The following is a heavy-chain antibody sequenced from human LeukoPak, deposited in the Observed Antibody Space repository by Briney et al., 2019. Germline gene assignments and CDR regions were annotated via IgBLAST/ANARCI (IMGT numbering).Heavy chain of an antibody. V-gene: IGHV1-8*01. Sequence: ASVKVSCKASGYTFTSYDINWVRQATGQGLEWMGWMNPNSGNTGYAQKFQGRVTMTRNTSISTAYMELSSLRSEDTAVYYCARDPYCSGGSCYSGRYFDLWGRGTLVTVSS. J-gene: IGHJ2*01. CDR2: MNPNSGNT. CDR1: GYTFTSYD. CDR3: ARDPYCSGGSCYSGRYFDL. D-gene: IGHD2-15*01.